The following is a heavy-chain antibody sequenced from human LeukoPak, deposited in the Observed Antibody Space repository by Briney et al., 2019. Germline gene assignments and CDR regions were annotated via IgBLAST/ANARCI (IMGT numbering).Heavy chain of an antibody. Sequence: ASVKVSCKASRGTFSSYAISWLRQAPGQGLEWMGRIIPILGIANYAQKFQGRVTITADKSTSTAYMELSSLRSEDTAVYYCARASEDYDSSGYYYESFDYWGQGTLVTVSS. CDR2: IIPILGIA. V-gene: IGHV1-69*04. J-gene: IGHJ4*02. CDR1: RGTFSSYA. CDR3: ARASEDYDSSGYYYESFDY. D-gene: IGHD3-22*01.